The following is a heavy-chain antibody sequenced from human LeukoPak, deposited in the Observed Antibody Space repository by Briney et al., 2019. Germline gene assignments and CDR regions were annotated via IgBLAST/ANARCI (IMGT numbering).Heavy chain of an antibody. CDR1: GFTFSSYA. V-gene: IGHV3-23*01. J-gene: IGHJ4*02. D-gene: IGHD6-19*01. CDR2: ISGSGGST. Sequence: GGSLRLSRAASGFTFSSYAMSWVRQAPGKGLEWVPGISGSGGSTYYADSVKGRFTISRDNSKNTLYLQMNGLRAEDTAVYYCANPLGNINTVAVAFDYWGQGTLVTVSS. CDR3: ANPLGNINTVAVAFDY.